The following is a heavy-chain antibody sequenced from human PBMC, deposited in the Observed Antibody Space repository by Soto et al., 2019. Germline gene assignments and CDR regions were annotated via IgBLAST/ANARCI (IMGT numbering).Heavy chain of an antibody. CDR2: ISSSGSTI. V-gene: IGHV3-48*03. D-gene: IGHD2-2*02. J-gene: IGHJ6*02. Sequence: EVQLVESGGGLVQPGGSLRLSCAASGFTFSSYEMNWVRQAPGKGLEWVSYISSSGSTIYYADYVKGRFTIYRDNAKNSLYLQMNSLRAEDTAVYYCASSQTKVVPAAIRARQIYCYGMDVWGQGTTVTVSS. CDR3: ASSQTKVVPAAIRARQIYCYGMDV. CDR1: GFTFSSYE.